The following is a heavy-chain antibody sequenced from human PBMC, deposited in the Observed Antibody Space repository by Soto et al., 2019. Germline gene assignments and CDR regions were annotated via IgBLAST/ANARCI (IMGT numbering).Heavy chain of an antibody. Sequence: QVQLVQSGAEVKKTGASVKVSCKASGYTFTNFAINWVRQAPGQGLEWMGWISTYNGNTNYAQKLQGRVTMTTDTSTSTVYMELRSLRSDDTAVYYCADHGDYWGQGTLVTVSS. V-gene: IGHV1-18*01. CDR3: ADHGDY. CDR2: ISTYNGNT. J-gene: IGHJ4*02. CDR1: GYTFTNFA.